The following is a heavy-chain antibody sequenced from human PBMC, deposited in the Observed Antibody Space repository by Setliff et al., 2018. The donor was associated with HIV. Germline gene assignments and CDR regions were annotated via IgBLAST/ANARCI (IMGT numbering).Heavy chain of an antibody. J-gene: IGHJ4*02. CDR3: ARTRAPYFFDF. D-gene: IGHD1-26*01. CDR1: GGSISSGSYY. CDR2: IYTSGNT. V-gene: IGHV4-61*09. Sequence: SETLSLTCTVSGGSISSGSYYWSWIRQPAGKGLEWIGHIYTSGNTNYNPSLKSRVTISVDTSKNQFSLQLNSVTAADTAVYFCARTRAPYFFDFWGQGAQVTVSS.